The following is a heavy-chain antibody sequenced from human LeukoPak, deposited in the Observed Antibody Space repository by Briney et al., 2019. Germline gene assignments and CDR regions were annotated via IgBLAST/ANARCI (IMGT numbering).Heavy chain of an antibody. Sequence: SETLSLTCAVYGGSFSGYYWSWIRQPPGKGLEWIAEINHSGSTNYNPSLKSRVTISVDTSKNQFSLKLSSVTAADTAVYYCARDRHRFAIFGVVIPTQYFDYWGQGTLVTVSS. V-gene: IGHV4-34*01. D-gene: IGHD3-3*01. CDR3: ARDRHRFAIFGVVIPTQYFDY. CDR2: INHSGST. J-gene: IGHJ4*02. CDR1: GGSFSGYY.